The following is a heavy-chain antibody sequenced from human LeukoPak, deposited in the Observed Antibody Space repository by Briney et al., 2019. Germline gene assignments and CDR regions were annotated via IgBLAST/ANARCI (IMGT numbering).Heavy chain of an antibody. D-gene: IGHD5-18*01. J-gene: IGHJ4*02. Sequence: ASVKVSCKASGYTFTTSGINWVRQAPGQGLEWLGWNSADNGITRYAQKFQGRVTLISDTSTNTAYMERRNLRSDDTAVYYCARVKQLWRDYYLDYWGQGTLVTVSS. CDR1: GYTFTTSG. V-gene: IGHV1-18*01. CDR2: NSADNGIT. CDR3: ARVKQLWRDYYLDY.